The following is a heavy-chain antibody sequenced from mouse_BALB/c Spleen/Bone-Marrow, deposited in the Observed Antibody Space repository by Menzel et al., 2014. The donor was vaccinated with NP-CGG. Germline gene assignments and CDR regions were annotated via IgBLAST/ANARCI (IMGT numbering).Heavy chain of an antibody. D-gene: IGHD2-14*01. Sequence: EVKLQESGPELVKPGASAKMSCKASGYTFTSYVMHWVKQKPGQGLEWIGYINPYNDGTKYNEKFKGMATLTSDRSSSTAYMELSSLTSEDSAVYYCAKGGNYRYDFDYWGQGTTLTVSS. CDR1: GYTFTSYV. J-gene: IGHJ2*01. CDR3: AKGGNYRYDFDY. V-gene: IGHV1-14*01. CDR2: INPYNDGT.